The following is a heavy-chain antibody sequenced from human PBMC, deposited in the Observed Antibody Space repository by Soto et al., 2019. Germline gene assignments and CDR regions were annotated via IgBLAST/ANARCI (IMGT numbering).Heavy chain of an antibody. CDR3: ARDRSYAMEV. Sequence: GGSLRLSCEASGFSIRDYWMHWVRQAPGEGLVWVSCINGDASSTTYADSVKGRFTISRDDAKNTVYLQMTSLRAEDTAVYFCARDRSYAMEVWGQGTRVTVS. J-gene: IGHJ6*02. CDR1: GFSIRDYW. V-gene: IGHV3-74*01. CDR2: INGDASST.